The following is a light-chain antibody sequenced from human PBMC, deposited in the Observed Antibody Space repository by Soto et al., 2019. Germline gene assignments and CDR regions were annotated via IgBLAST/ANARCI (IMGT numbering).Light chain of an antibody. CDR3: QHLNNYPPFT. V-gene: IGKV1-9*01. CDR2: GTF. J-gene: IGKJ3*01. CDR1: QDIKTY. Sequence: IQLTQSPSSLSASVGDRVSITCRASQDIKTYSAWYQQKQGKAPKLLISGTFTLQSGVPSRFNGSGSGTDFTLTISRLQPEDFATYYCQHLNNYPPFTFGPGTKVDIK.